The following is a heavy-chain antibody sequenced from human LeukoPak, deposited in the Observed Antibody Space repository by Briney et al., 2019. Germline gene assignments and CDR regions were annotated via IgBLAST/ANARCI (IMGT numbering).Heavy chain of an antibody. V-gene: IGHV3-21*01. J-gene: IGHJ4*02. CDR3: ARVVPQWLVSYFDY. CDR2: ISSSSSYI. D-gene: IGHD6-19*01. CDR1: GLTFTSYS. Sequence: GGSLRLSCAASGLTFTSYSMNWVRKAPGKGLEWVSSISSSSSYIYYADSVKGRFTISRDNAKHSLYLQMISLRAEDTAVYYCARVVPQWLVSYFDYWGQGTLVTVSS.